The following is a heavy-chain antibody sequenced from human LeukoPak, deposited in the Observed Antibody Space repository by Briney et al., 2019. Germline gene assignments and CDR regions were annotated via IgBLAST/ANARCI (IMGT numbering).Heavy chain of an antibody. CDR3: ARGGSYYAVDY. J-gene: IGHJ4*02. D-gene: IGHD1-26*01. CDR2: ISSSGGNT. V-gene: IGHV3-23*01. Sequence: GGSLRLSCAASGFTFSSNGMNWVRQAPGKGLEWVSSISSSGGNTYYADSVKGRFTISRNNSKNTLYLQMNSLRAEDTAVYYCARGGSYYAVDYWGQGTLVTVSS. CDR1: GFTFSSNG.